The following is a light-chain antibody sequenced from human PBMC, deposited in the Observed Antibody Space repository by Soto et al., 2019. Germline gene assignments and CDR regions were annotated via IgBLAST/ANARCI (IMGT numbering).Light chain of an antibody. J-gene: IGLJ1*01. CDR3: SSYTSSSTLLYV. CDR1: SSDVGGYNY. CDR2: DVS. V-gene: IGLV2-14*01. Sequence: QSALTQPASVSGSPGQSITISCTGTSSDVGGYNYVSWYQQHPGKAPKLMIYDVSNRPSGVSNRFSGFESGNTASLTISGLQAEDEADYYCSSYTSSSTLLYVFGTGTKVTVL.